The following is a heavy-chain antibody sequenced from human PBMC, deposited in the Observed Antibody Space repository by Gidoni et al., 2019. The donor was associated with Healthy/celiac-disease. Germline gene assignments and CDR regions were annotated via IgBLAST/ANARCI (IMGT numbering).Heavy chain of an antibody. J-gene: IGHJ6*03. CDR1: GFTFSSYD. CDR2: IGTAGDP. CDR3: ARGKRDSSGHYDHYYYYYMDV. V-gene: IGHV3-13*05. D-gene: IGHD6-19*01. Sequence: EVQLVESGGGLVQPGGSLRLSCAASGFTFSSYDMHWVRQATGKGLEWGSAIGTAGDPYYPGSVKGRFTISRENAKNSLYLQMNSLRAGDTAVYYCARGKRDSSGHYDHYYYYYMDVWGKGTTVTVSS.